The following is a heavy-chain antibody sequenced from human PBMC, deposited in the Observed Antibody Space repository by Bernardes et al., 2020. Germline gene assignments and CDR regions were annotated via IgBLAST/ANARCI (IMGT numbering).Heavy chain of an antibody. V-gene: IGHV3-64*01. Sequence: GGSLRLSCAAFGFTFSSYAMHWVRQAPGKGLEYVSAIWSNGGSTYYVNSVKGRFTISRDNSKNTLYLQMGSLRAEDRAVYYCARVLLRSGCTDYCVQGTQDTDCS. CDR2: IWSNGGST. D-gene: IGHD5-12*01. CDR3: ARVLLRSGCTDY. J-gene: IGHJ4*02. CDR1: GFTFSSYA.